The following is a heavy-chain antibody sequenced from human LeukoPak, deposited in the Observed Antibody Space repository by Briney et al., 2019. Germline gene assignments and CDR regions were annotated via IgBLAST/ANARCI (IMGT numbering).Heavy chain of an antibody. CDR3: AQVMGVRGAPSDN. V-gene: IGHV3-23*01. D-gene: IGHD3-10*01. J-gene: IGHJ4*02. CDR2: ISGSGGTT. Sequence: TGGPLRLSCAASGFTFSSYAMSWVRQAPGKGLEWVSAISGSGGTTYYADSVRGRFTISRDNSKNTLYLQMNSLRAEDTAVYYCAQVMGVRGAPSDNWGQGTLVTVSS. CDR1: GFTFSSYA.